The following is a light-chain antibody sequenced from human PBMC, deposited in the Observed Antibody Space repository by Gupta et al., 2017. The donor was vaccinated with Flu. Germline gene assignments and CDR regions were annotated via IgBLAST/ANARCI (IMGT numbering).Light chain of an antibody. CDR2: AAS. V-gene: IGKV1-9*01. J-gene: IGKJ3*01. CDR1: QGISSD. CDR3: QQRLA. Sequence: SAFVGDRVTITCRGSQGISSDLAWYQQKPGKAPKLLIYAASTLQSGVPSRFSGSGSGTEFTLTISSLQPEDFATYYCQQRLAFGPGTKVNAK.